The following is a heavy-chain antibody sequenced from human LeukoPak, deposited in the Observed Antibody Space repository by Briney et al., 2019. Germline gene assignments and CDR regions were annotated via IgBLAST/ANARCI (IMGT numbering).Heavy chain of an antibody. J-gene: IGHJ4*02. CDR2: INPNSGDT. CDR1: GYTFTGYY. Sequence: ASVKVSCKASGYTFTGYYMHWVRQAPGQGLEWMGWINPNSGDTHYVQKFQGRVTMTRDTSISTAYMELTSLKSDDTAVYYCARDPATTYYYDPWGQGTLVTVSS. V-gene: IGHV1-2*02. D-gene: IGHD3-22*01. CDR3: ARDPATTYYYDP.